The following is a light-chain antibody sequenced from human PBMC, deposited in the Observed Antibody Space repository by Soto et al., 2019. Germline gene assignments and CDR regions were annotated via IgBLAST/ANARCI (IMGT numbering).Light chain of an antibody. V-gene: IGLV2-14*01. Sequence: QSVLTQPASVSGSPGQSITISCTGTSSDVGGFNSVSWYQQHPGKAPKLVIYEVSDRPSGVSNRFSGSKSGITASLTISGLQAEDEADYYCSSFTSSTTYVFGTGTKVTV. CDR3: SSFTSSTTYV. CDR1: SSDVGGFNS. CDR2: EVS. J-gene: IGLJ1*01.